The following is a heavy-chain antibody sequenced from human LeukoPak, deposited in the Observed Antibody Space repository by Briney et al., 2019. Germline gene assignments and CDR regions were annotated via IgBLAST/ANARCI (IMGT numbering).Heavy chain of an antibody. CDR2: SYASGST. D-gene: IGHD1-26*01. Sequence: PSETLSLTCTVSGYSISSGYYWGWIRQPPGKGLEWIGSSYASGSTYYNPSLKSRVTISVDTSKNQFSLKMRSVTAADTAVYYCARIMVGATGATEFDPWGQGTLVTVSS. J-gene: IGHJ5*02. V-gene: IGHV4-38-2*02. CDR1: GYSISSGYY. CDR3: ARIMVGATGATEFDP.